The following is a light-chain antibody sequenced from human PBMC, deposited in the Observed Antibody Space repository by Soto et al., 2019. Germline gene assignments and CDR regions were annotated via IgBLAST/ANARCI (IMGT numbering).Light chain of an antibody. J-gene: IGKJ3*01. Sequence: DIQMTQSPSTLSGSVGDRVTITCRASQTISSWLAWYQQKPGKAPKLLIYDASTLKGGVPSRFSGSGSGTEFTLTISSLQPDDFAFYYCQQYSRYSFTFGPGTKVEI. V-gene: IGKV1-5*01. CDR1: QTISSW. CDR2: DAS. CDR3: QQYSRYSFT.